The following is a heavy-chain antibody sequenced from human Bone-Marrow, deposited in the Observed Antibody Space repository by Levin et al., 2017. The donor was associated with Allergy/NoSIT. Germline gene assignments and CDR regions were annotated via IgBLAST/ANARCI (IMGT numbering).Heavy chain of an antibody. CDR2: IYWDDDK. J-gene: IGHJ3*02. D-gene: IGHD6-19*01. CDR1: GFSLSTDGVG. V-gene: IGHV2-5*02. CDR3: ARRHVAGSPPAAFDI. Sequence: SGPTLVKPTQTLTLTCTVSGFSLSTDGVGVAWIRQPPGKALEWLALIYWDDDKRYRPSLESRRTISKDTGKNQVVLSVTNMDAADTGTYFCARRHVAGSPPAAFDIWGRGTLVTVSS.